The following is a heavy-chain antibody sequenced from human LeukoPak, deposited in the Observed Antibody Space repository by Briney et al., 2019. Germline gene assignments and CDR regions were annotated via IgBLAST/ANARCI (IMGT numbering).Heavy chain of an antibody. Sequence: GGSLRLSCAASRFTFSNFAMSWVRQAPGKGLEWVSAISGSGGSTYYADSVTGRFTISRDNAKNMVYLQMNGLRTEDTAVYYCARGGSGCFDYWGQGSLVTVSS. V-gene: IGHV3-23*01. CDR1: RFTFSNFA. J-gene: IGHJ4*02. CDR3: ARGGSGCFDY. CDR2: ISGSGGST. D-gene: IGHD6-19*01.